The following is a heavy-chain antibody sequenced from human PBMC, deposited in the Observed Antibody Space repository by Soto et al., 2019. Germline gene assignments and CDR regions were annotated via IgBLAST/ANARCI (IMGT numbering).Heavy chain of an antibody. J-gene: IGHJ4*02. CDR1: GGIFTNYA. V-gene: IGHV1-69*06. D-gene: IGHD2-15*01. Sequence: QVVQSGPEVRQPGSSVKVSCKPSGGIFTNYAFTWVRQAPGQRLEWMGGTIPLFGTANYAQKFQGRVTISADKSTTTVYLEVNSLRSEDTALYYCSAYCRRSNCGAGDDYWGQGTQVTVAS. CDR3: SAYCRRSNCGAGDDY. CDR2: TIPLFGTA.